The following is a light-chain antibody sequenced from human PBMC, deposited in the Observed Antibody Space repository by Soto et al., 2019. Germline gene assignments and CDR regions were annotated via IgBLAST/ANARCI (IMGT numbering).Light chain of an antibody. CDR3: SSYTTNKTLL. CDR1: SSDVGSSNF. J-gene: IGLJ2*01. V-gene: IGLV2-14*01. Sequence: QSALTQPAFVSGSPGQSITISCTGTSSDVGSSNFVSWYQQHPGKAPKLIFYEVSNRPPGLSDRFSGSKSGTTASLTISGLQAEDEADYFCSSYTTNKTLLFGGGTKVTVL. CDR2: EVS.